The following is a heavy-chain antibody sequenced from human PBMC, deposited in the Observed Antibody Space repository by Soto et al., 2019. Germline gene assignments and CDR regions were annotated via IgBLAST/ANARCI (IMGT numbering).Heavy chain of an antibody. V-gene: IGHV1-69*01. J-gene: IGHJ6*02. D-gene: IGHD3-22*01. Sequence: QVQVEQSGAEVKKPGSSLKVSCKTSGGPFSSQAFNWVRQARGHGLEWMGGIIHLLGSTTYAQKFQDRVSFYAAETRSTVYVELRSLRYEATATYFCAMSDGPYFDYGIHDWGRETTVTVSS. CDR2: IIHLLGST. CDR3: AMSDGPYFDYGIHD. CDR1: GGPFSSQA.